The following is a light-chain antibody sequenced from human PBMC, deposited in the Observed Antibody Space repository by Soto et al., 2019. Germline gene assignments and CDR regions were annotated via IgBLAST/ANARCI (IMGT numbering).Light chain of an antibody. CDR1: QSVSSY. CDR3: QQYNNWPRT. CDR2: DAS. V-gene: IGKV3-15*01. J-gene: IGKJ1*01. Sequence: IVLTQSAATLSLYQRERATLSCRASQSVSSYLAWYQQKPGQAPRLLIYDASNRATGIPARFSGSGSGTEFTLTISSLQSEDFAVYYCQQYNNWPRTFGQGTKVDI.